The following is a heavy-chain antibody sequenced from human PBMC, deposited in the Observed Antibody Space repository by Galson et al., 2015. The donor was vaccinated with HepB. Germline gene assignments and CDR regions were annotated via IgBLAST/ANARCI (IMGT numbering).Heavy chain of an antibody. CDR3: ARESGSYDFLSADL. D-gene: IGHD1-26*01. CDR1: GFTFSSYS. J-gene: IGHJ2*01. Sequence: SLRLSCAASGFTFSSYSMNWVRQAPGKGLEWVAVISYDGSNKYYADSVKGRFTISRDNSKNTLYLQMNSLRAEDTAVYYCARESGSYDFLSADLWGRGTLVTVSS. V-gene: IGHV3-30*03. CDR2: ISYDGSNK.